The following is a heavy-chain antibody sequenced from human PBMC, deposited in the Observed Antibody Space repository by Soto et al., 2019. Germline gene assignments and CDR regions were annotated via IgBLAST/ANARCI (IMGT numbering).Heavy chain of an antibody. Sequence: PGGSLRLSCVASGFIFSNCWMHWVRQAPGMGLVWVSHINSDGSSTTYADSVKGRFTISRDNAKNTLYLQMNRLRAEDTAVYYCVRAIGHYGMDVWGRGTTVTVSS. D-gene: IGHD3-22*01. J-gene: IGHJ6*04. CDR1: GFIFSNCW. V-gene: IGHV3-74*01. CDR2: INSDGSST. CDR3: VRAIGHYGMDV.